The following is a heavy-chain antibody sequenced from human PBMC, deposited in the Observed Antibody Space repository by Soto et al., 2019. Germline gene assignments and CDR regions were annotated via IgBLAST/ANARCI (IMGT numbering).Heavy chain of an antibody. D-gene: IGHD3-22*01. CDR3: AKVITMIVVALDAFDI. V-gene: IGHV3-23*01. J-gene: IGHJ3*02. Sequence: HPGGSLRLSCAASGFTFSDYYMSWIRQAPGKGLEWVSYISGSGSSTYYADSVKGRFTISRDNSKNTLYLQMNSLRAEDTAVYYCAKVITMIVVALDAFDIWGQGTMVTVSS. CDR1: GFTFSDYY. CDR2: ISGSGSST.